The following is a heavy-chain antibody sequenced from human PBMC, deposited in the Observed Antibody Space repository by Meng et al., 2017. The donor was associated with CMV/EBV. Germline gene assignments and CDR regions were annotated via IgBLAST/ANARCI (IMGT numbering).Heavy chain of an antibody. Sequence: LTFPVCGGSISSYYWRSIRQPAGKGLEWIGRIYTSGSTNYNPSLKSRVTMSVDTSKNQFSLKLSSVTAADTAVYYCARSWTAYYFDYWGQGTLVTVSS. CDR1: GGSISSYY. V-gene: IGHV4-4*07. CDR3: ARSWTAYYFDY. J-gene: IGHJ4*02. CDR2: IYTSGST. D-gene: IGHD1-1*01.